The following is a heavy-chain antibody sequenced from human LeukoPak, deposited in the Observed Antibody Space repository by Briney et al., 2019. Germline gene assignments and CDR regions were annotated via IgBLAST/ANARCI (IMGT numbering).Heavy chain of an antibody. CDR1: GGTFSSYT. J-gene: IGHJ6*03. Sequence: GASVKVSCKASGGTFSSYTISWVRQAPGQGLEWIGGIIPIFGTPNYAQKFQGRVTITADKSTNTAYMELRSLRSDDTAVYYCARGGASGSHWARTYYYYMDVWGKGTTVTVSS. D-gene: IGHD3-10*01. V-gene: IGHV1-69*06. CDR3: ARGGASGSHWARTYYYYMDV. CDR2: IIPIFGTP.